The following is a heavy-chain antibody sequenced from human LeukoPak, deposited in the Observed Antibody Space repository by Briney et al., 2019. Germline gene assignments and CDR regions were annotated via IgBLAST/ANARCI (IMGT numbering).Heavy chain of an antibody. D-gene: IGHD3-10*01. V-gene: IGHV4-61*05. CDR3: ARHRGGPYYYGSGSYFDY. Sequence: PSETLSLTCTVSGGSISSSSYYWGWIRQPPGKGLEWIGYIYYSGSTNYNPSLKSRVTISVDTSKNQFSLKLSSVTAADTAVYYCARHRGGPYYYGSGSYFDYWGQGTLVTVSS. CDR1: GGSISSSSYY. J-gene: IGHJ4*02. CDR2: IYYSGST.